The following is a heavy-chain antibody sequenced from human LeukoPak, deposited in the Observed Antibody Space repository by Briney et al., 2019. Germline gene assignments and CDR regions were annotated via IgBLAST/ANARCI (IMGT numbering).Heavy chain of an antibody. CDR3: ASGAWATRLHS. CDR2: VFDGKTT. V-gene: IGHV4-34*12. J-gene: IGHJ4*02. CDR1: GESLNYYY. Sequence: PSETLSLTCAVYGESLNYYYWSWIRQSPEKGLEWIGEVFDGKTTNYNPSLKSRVTISAVTSSNQLSLNLKSVTAADTAVYYCASGAWATRLHSWAQGTLVIVSS. D-gene: IGHD5-24*01.